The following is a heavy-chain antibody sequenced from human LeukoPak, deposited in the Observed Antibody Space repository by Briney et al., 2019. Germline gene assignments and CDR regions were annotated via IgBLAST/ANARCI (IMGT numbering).Heavy chain of an antibody. V-gene: IGHV4-39*01. D-gene: IGHD3-22*01. CDR3: ARVAFTYYYDSRWFDP. CDR1: GDSISSGDYY. Sequence: PSETLSLTCFVSGDSISSGDYYWALIRQPPGKGLEWIGSIYYSGNTLYNPSLKSRVTISVDASKNQFSLKLNSVTAADTAVFYCARVAFTYYYDSRWFDPWGQGTLVTVSS. CDR2: IYYSGNT. J-gene: IGHJ5*02.